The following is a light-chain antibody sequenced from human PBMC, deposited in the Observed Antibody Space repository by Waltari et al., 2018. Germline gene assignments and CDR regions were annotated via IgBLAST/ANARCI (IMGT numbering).Light chain of an antibody. V-gene: IGKV4-1*01. CDR1: QSVLASSKNKNY. CDR2: WAS. J-gene: IGKJ4*01. Sequence: DIVMTQSPACLSVSLGERATINCKSSQSVLASSKNKNYLAWYQQKPGQAPKLLIYWASSRECGVPDRFSGSGYGTEFTLTISSLQAEDVALYYCQQYYSIPVSFGGGTKVEIK. CDR3: QQYYSIPVS.